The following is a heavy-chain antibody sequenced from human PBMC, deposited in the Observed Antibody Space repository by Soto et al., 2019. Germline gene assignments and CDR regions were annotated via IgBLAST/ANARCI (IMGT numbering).Heavy chain of an antibody. Sequence: QVQLVQSGAEVKKPGSSVKVSCKASGGTFSSYTISWVRQAPGQGLEWMGRIIPILGIANYAQTCQGRVTITADKSTSTAYMELSSLRSEDTAVYYCARGRVTDAFDIWGQGTMVTVSS. CDR1: GGTFSSYT. CDR2: IIPILGIA. CDR3: ARGRVTDAFDI. V-gene: IGHV1-69*02. J-gene: IGHJ3*02. D-gene: IGHD2-21*02.